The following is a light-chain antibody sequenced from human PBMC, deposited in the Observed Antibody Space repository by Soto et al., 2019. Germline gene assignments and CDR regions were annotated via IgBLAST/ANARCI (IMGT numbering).Light chain of an antibody. V-gene: IGKV3-15*01. Sequence: EIVMPQSPATLSVSPGERATLSCRASQSVSSHVAWYQQRPGQAPRLVLDGASTRATGVPARFSGSGSGTEFTLTIRSLQSEDFAIYYCQQYNRWPLTFGQGTKVEIK. J-gene: IGKJ1*01. CDR1: QSVSSH. CDR2: GAS. CDR3: QQYNRWPLT.